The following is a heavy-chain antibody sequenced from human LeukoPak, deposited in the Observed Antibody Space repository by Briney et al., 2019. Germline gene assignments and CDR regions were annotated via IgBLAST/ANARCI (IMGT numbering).Heavy chain of an antibody. D-gene: IGHD3-22*01. Sequence: SETLSLTCTVSGGSISSYYWSWIRQPAGKGLEWIGRIYTSGGTNYNPSLKSRVTMSVDTSKNQFSLKLSSVTAADTAVYYCARDYSISDSSGYLVYFQHWGQGTLVTVSS. CDR3: ARDYSISDSSGYLVYFQH. V-gene: IGHV4-4*07. J-gene: IGHJ1*01. CDR1: GGSISSYY. CDR2: IYTSGGT.